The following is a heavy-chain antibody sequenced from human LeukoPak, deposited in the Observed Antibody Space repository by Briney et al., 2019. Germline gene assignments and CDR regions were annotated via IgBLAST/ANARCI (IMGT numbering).Heavy chain of an antibody. CDR1: GFTFSNYG. Sequence: GGSLRLSCAASGFTFSNYGMSWVRQAPGKGLEWVSSVSPGAASIHYADSVKGRFTISKDNSKNTLYLQMNSLRAEDTAVYYCAKRWDWFDPWGQGTLVIVSS. CDR3: AKRWDWFDP. D-gene: IGHD5-24*01. J-gene: IGHJ5*02. V-gene: IGHV3-23*01. CDR2: VSPGAASI.